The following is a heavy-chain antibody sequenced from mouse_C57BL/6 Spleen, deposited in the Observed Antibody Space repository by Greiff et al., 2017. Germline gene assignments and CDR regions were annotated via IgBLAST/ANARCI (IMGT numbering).Heavy chain of an antibody. Sequence: EVQGVESGGGLVKPGGSLKLSCAASGFTFSDYGMHWVRQAPEKGLEWVAYISSGSSTIYYADTVKGRFTISRDNSKNTLFLQMTSLSSEDTAMYYCARGTTDYAIDYWGQGTSVTVSS. CDR1: GFTFSDYG. D-gene: IGHD1-1*01. J-gene: IGHJ4*01. CDR3: ARGTTDYAIDY. CDR2: ISSGSSTI. V-gene: IGHV5-17*01.